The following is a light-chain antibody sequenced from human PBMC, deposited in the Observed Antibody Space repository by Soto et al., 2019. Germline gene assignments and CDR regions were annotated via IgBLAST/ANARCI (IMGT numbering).Light chain of an antibody. CDR3: QQYNSYALT. V-gene: IGKV1-17*01. CDR2: DAS. CDR1: QFITND. Sequence: DTQMTQAPSSLSASTGDRVTITGRSSQFITNDLGWYQQKPGKAPKRLIYDASSLESGVPSRFSGSGSGTEFTLTISSLQPDDFATYYCQQYNSYALTFGQGTKVDIK. J-gene: IGKJ1*01.